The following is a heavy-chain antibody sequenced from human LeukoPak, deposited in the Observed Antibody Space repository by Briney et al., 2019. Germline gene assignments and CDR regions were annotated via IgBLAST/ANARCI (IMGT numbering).Heavy chain of an antibody. CDR1: GFTLSSYA. J-gene: IGHJ4*02. Sequence: PGGSLRLSCAASGFTLSSYAMSWARQAPGKGLEWVSSISASGGGTYYADSVKGRFTISRDTSKNTLYLQMNSLRAEDTAVYYCAPLAATTDYWGQGTLVTVSS. D-gene: IGHD5-12*01. V-gene: IGHV3-23*01. CDR3: APLAATTDY. CDR2: ISASGGGT.